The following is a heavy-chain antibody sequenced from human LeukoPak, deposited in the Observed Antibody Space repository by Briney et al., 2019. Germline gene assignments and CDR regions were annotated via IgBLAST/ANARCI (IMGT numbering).Heavy chain of an antibody. J-gene: IGHJ4*02. CDR1: GASISSYY. D-gene: IGHD5-18*01. CDR3: ARILRGYSYGYIDY. CDR2: IYYSGST. Sequence: PSETLSLTCTVSGASISSYYWSWIRQPPGKGLEWIGNIYYSGSTNYNPSLKSRVTISVDTSKNQFSLKLSSVTAADTAVYYCARILRGYSYGYIDYWGQGTLVTVSS. V-gene: IGHV4-59*08.